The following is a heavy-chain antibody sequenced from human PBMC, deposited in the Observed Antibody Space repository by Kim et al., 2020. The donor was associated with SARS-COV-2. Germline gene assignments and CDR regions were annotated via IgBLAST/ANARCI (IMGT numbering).Heavy chain of an antibody. Sequence: SETLSLTCTVSGGSISSYYWSWIRQPPGKGLEWIGYIYYSGSTNYNPSLKSRVTISVDTSKNQFSLKLSSVTAADTAVYYCARLDQRCSGGSCPETTDYWGQGTLVTVSS. V-gene: IGHV4-59*01. J-gene: IGHJ4*02. CDR3: ARLDQRCSGGSCPETTDY. D-gene: IGHD2-15*01. CDR1: GGSISSYY. CDR2: IYYSGST.